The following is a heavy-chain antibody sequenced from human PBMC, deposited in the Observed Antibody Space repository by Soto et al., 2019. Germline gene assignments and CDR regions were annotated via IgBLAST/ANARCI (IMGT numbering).Heavy chain of an antibody. J-gene: IGHJ2*01. Sequence: QVPLVQSGADVKKPGASVKVSCKASGYSFTNYIITWVRQAPGQGLEWMGWISPYNGNTDYAQNLLGRVTMTTVTTTSTVYMELRSLSSDDTAVYYCARKSQTWGRHKSFDLWGRGTLVTVSP. V-gene: IGHV1-18*01. D-gene: IGHD3-16*01. CDR2: ISPYNGNT. CDR3: ARKSQTWGRHKSFDL. CDR1: GYSFTNYI.